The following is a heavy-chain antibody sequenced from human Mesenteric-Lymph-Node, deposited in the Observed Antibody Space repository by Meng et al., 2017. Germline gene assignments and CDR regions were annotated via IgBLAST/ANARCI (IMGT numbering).Heavy chain of an antibody. J-gene: IGHJ1*01. V-gene: IGHV4-34*01. CDR3: ARSELTAEYFQH. D-gene: IGHD1-1*01. CDR1: GGSFSGYY. Sequence: SETLSLTCAVYGGSFSGYYWSWIRQPPGKGLEWIGEINHSGSTNYNPSLKSRVTISVDTSKNQFSLKLSSVTAADTAVYYCARSELTAEYFQHWGQGTLVTVSS. CDR2: INHSGST.